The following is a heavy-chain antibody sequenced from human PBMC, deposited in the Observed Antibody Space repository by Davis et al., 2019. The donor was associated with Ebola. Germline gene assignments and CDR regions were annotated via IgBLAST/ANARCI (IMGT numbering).Heavy chain of an antibody. V-gene: IGHV5-10-1*01. D-gene: IGHD3-10*01. Sequence: GESLKISCQGSGYSFTSYWISWVRQMPGKGLEWMGRIDPSDSYTNYSPSFQGHVTISADKSISTAYLQWSSLKASDTAMYYCARGRGVRGVIIRGYGMDVWGQGTTVTVSS. CDR1: GYSFTSYW. J-gene: IGHJ6*02. CDR3: ARGRGVRGVIIRGYGMDV. CDR2: IDPSDSYT.